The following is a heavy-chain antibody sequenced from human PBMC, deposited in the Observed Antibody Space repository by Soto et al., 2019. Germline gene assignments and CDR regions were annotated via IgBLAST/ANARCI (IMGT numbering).Heavy chain of an antibody. CDR1: GFTFSDYY. CDR2: ISTSSSYA. V-gene: IGHV3-11*06. Sequence: QVQLVDSGGGLVKPGGSLRLSCAASGFTFSDYYMAWIRQAPGKGLEWVSDISTSSSYANHADSVKGRFTISRDNAKNSLYLQMDSLRAEDTGVYYCARADAMWSAAFDYWGQGTLVTVSS. D-gene: IGHD3-3*01. CDR3: ARADAMWSAAFDY. J-gene: IGHJ4*02.